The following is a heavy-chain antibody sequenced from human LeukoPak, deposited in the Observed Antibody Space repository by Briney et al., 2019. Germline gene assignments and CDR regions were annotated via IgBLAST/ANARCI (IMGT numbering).Heavy chain of an antibody. CDR1: GGSISSYY. CDR3: ARTYYYDSSGQVAFDY. J-gene: IGHJ4*02. Sequence: SETLSLTCTVAGGSISSYYWSWIRQPPGKGLEWIGYIYYSGSTNYNPSLKSRVTISVDTSKNQFSLKLSSVTAADTAVYYCARTYYYDSSGQVAFDYWGQGTLVTVSS. V-gene: IGHV4-59*01. D-gene: IGHD3-22*01. CDR2: IYYSGST.